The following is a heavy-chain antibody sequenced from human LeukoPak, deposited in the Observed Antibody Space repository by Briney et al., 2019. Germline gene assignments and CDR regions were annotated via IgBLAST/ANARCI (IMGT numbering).Heavy chain of an antibody. J-gene: IGHJ4*02. CDR2: IDPSDSDI. CDR3: ARQWGMGISDY. CDR1: GYSFTSYW. Sequence: GESLKTSCKASGYSFTSYWIGWVRQMPGKGLEWMGIIDPSDSDIRYTPSFQGQVTISADKSLSTAYLQWSSLKASDTAMYYCARQWGMGISDYWGQGTLVTVSS. V-gene: IGHV5-51*01. D-gene: IGHD3-16*01.